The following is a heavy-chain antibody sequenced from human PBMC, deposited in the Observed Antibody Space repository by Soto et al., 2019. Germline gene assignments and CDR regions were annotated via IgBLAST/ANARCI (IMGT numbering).Heavy chain of an antibody. CDR3: AKDERITMVRGVIAAFDI. Sequence: PGGSLRLSYAASGFTFSSYAMSWVRQAPGKGLEWVSAISGSGGSTYYADSVKGRFTISRDNSKNTLYLQMNSLRAEDTAVYYCAKDERITMVRGVIAAFDIWGQGTMVTVSS. D-gene: IGHD3-10*01. CDR1: GFTFSSYA. V-gene: IGHV3-23*01. J-gene: IGHJ3*02. CDR2: ISGSGGST.